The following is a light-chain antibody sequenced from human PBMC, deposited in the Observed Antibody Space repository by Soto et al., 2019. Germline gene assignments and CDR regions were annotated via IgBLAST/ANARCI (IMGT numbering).Light chain of an antibody. Sequence: QSALTQPASVSGSPGQSITISCTGTSSDVGSYNLVSWYQQHPGKAPKPMIYECSKRPSGVSNRFSVSKSGNAASLTISGLQAEDEADYYCCSYAGSSTLYVFGTGTKVTVL. CDR3: CSYAGSSTLYV. CDR1: SSDVGSYNL. J-gene: IGLJ1*01. V-gene: IGLV2-23*01. CDR2: ECS.